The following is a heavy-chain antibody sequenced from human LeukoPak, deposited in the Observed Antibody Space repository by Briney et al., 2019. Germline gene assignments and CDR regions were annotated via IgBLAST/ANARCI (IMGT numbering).Heavy chain of an antibody. J-gene: IGHJ4*02. CDR3: ARDLYYYDSSGYPDY. CDR1: GFTFDDYA. V-gene: IGHV3-43*02. CDR2: ISGDGGST. D-gene: IGHD3-22*01. Sequence: TGGSLRLSCAASGFTFDDYAMHWVRQAPGKGLEWVCLISGDGGSTYYADSVKGRFTISRDNSQNTLYLQMNSLRAEDTAVYYCARDLYYYDSSGYPDYWGQGTLVTVSS.